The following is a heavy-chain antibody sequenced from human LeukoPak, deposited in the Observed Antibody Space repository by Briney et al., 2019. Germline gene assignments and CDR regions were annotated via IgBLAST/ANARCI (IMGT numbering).Heavy chain of an antibody. D-gene: IGHD6-13*01. J-gene: IGHJ6*02. CDR3: ASHSSSWYHGMDV. Sequence: SETLSLTCTVSGGSISSYYWSWIRQPPGKGLEWIGYIYYSGSTNYNPSLKSRVTISVDTSKNQFSLKLTSVTAADTAVYYCASHSSSWYHGMDVWGQGTTVTVSS. CDR2: IYYSGST. V-gene: IGHV4-59*01. CDR1: GGSISSYY.